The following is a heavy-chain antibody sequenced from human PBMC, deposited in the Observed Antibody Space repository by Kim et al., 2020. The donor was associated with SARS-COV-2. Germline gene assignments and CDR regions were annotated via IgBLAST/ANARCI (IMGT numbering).Heavy chain of an antibody. CDR3: AKSPLTWASAFDS. CDR2: ITSGAGT. Sequence: GGSLRLSCAASGFTLSTYAMSWVRLAPGKGLEWVSTITSGAGTYYLDSVEGRFTISRDNSKNTLYLQMNSLRAADTAGYYCAKSPLTWASAFDSWGQGTLGTVSS. J-gene: IGHJ4*02. V-gene: IGHV3-23*01. D-gene: IGHD6-19*01. CDR1: GFTLSTYA.